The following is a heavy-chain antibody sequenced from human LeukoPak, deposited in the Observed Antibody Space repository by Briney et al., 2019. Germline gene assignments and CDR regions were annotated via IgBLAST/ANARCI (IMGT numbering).Heavy chain of an antibody. J-gene: IGHJ4*02. Sequence: PSETLSLTCTVSGGSISSSSYYWGWIRQPPGKGLEWIGSIYYSGSTYYNPSLKSRVTISVDTSKNQFSLKLSSVTAADTAVYYCARDTGGLGGFVDYWGQGTLVTVSS. V-gene: IGHV4-39*07. CDR2: IYYSGST. CDR3: ARDTGGLGGFVDY. D-gene: IGHD1-14*01. CDR1: GGSISSSSYY.